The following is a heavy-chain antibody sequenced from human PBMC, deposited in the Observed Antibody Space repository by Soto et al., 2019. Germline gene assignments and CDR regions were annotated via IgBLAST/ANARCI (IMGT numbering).Heavy chain of an antibody. J-gene: IGHJ5*02. V-gene: IGHV1-3*01. CDR2: INAGNGNT. D-gene: IGHD3-10*01. CDR1: GYTFTSYA. CDR3: ARPPLRQVSWFDP. Sequence: ASVKVSCKASGYTFTSYAMHWVRQAPGQRLEWMGWINAGNGNTKYSQRFQGRVTITRDTSASTAYMELSSLRSEDTAVYYCARPPLRQVSWFDPWGQGTLVTVSS.